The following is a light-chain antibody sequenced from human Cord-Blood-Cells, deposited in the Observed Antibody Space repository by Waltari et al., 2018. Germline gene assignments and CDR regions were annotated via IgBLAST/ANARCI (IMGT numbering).Light chain of an antibody. CDR1: QSISSY. J-gene: IGKJ1*01. Sequence: DIQMTQSPSSLSASGGDRVTLTCRASQSISSYLNWYQQKPGKAPKLLIYAASSLQSGVPSRLSGSGSGTDFTLTISSLQPEDFATYYCQQSYSTLWTFGQGTKVEIK. CDR3: QQSYSTLWT. V-gene: IGKV1-39*01. CDR2: AAS.